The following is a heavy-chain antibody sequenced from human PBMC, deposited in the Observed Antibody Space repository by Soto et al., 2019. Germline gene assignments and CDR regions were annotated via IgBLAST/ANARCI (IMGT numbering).Heavy chain of an antibody. CDR1: GFAFSAYY. V-gene: IGHV3-11*01. CDR3: TRSDYDTSGYTDY. D-gene: IGHD3-22*01. CDR2: ISESGTTI. J-gene: IGHJ4*02. Sequence: QVHLVESGGGLVKPGGSLRLSCAASGFAFSAYYMSWIRQAPGKGLEWLSYISESGTTIYYADSVKGRFTISRDNAKNSLYLQMNSLRAEHTAVYYCTRSDYDTSGYTDYWGQGTLVTVSS.